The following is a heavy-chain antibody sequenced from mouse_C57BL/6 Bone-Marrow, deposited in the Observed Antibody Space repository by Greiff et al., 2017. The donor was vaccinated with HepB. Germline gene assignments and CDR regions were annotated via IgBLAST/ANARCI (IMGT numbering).Heavy chain of an antibody. J-gene: IGHJ2*01. D-gene: IGHD1-1*01. V-gene: IGHV5-12*01. CDR2: ISNGGGST. CDR1: GFTFSDYY. Sequence: EVQLQESWGGLVQPGGSLKLSCAASGFTFSDYYMYWVRQTPEKRLEWVAYISNGGGSTYYPDTVKGRFTISRDNAKNTLYLQMSRLKSEDTAMYYCARHYYYGSSLFDYWGQGTTLTVSS. CDR3: ARHYYYGSSLFDY.